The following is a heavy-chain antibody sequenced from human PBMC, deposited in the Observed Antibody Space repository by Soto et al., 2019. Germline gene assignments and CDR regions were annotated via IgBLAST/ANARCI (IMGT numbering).Heavy chain of an antibody. J-gene: IGHJ4*02. V-gene: IGHV3-23*01. Sequence: PXGSLRLSCAASGFTFSSYAMSWVRQAPGKGLEWVSAISGSGGSTYYADSVKGRFTISRDNSKNTLYLQMNSLRAEDTAVYYCAKDQGSGWPTRDDYWGQGTLVTVSS. CDR2: ISGSGGST. CDR1: GFTFSSYA. D-gene: IGHD6-19*01. CDR3: AKDQGSGWPTRDDY.